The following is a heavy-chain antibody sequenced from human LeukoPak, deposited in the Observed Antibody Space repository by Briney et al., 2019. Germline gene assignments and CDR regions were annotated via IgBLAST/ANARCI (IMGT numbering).Heavy chain of an antibody. CDR3: ARVRGSYSSDY. V-gene: IGHV3-11*04. CDR1: GFTFSDYY. CDR2: ISSRGSNI. Sequence: NPGGSLRLSCAASGFTFSDYYMSWIRQAPGKGLEWVSYISSRGSNIYYADSVKGRFTISRDNAKSSLYLQMNSPRAEDTALYYCARVRGSYSSDYWGQGTLVTVSS. J-gene: IGHJ4*02. D-gene: IGHD1-26*01.